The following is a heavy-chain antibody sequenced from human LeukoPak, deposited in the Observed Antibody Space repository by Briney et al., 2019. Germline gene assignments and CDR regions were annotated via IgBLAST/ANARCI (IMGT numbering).Heavy chain of an antibody. CDR1: GGSFSGYY. CDR3: ARVDILTGYRFDP. Sequence: SETLSLTCAVYGGSFSGYYWSWIRQPPGKGLEWIGEINHSGSTNYNPSLKSRVTISVDTSKNQFSLKLSSVTAADTAVYYCARVDILTGYRFDPWGQGTLVTVSS. J-gene: IGHJ5*02. D-gene: IGHD3-9*01. V-gene: IGHV4-34*01. CDR2: INHSGST.